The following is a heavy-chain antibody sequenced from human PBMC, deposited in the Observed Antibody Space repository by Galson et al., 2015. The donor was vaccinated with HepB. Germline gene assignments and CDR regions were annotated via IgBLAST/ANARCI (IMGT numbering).Heavy chain of an antibody. CDR1: GFTFSSYA. CDR3: AKGSVRRIYGMDV. Sequence: SLRLSCAASGFTFSSYAMSWVRQAPGKGLEWVSAISGSGGSTYYADSVKGRFTISRDNSKNTLYLQMNSLRAEDTAVYYCAKGSVRRIYGMDVWGQGTTVTVSS. CDR2: ISGSGGST. V-gene: IGHV3-23*01. J-gene: IGHJ6*02.